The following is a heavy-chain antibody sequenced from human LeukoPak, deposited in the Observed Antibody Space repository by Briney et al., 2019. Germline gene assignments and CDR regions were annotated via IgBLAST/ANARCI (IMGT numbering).Heavy chain of an antibody. CDR2: ITNNGTTI. V-gene: IGHV3-48*03. Sequence: PGGSLRLSCAASGFTFSSYAMNWVRQAPGKGLEWVSYITNNGTTIYYADSVKGRFTISRDNAENSLYLQMNSLRAEDTAVYYCARDSSSSWYYVGAFDIWGQGTMVTVSS. CDR1: GFTFSSYA. CDR3: ARDSSSSWYYVGAFDI. D-gene: IGHD6-13*01. J-gene: IGHJ3*02.